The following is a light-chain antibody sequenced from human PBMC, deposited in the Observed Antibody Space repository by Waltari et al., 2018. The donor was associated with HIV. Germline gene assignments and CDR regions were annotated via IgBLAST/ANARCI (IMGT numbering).Light chain of an antibody. CDR1: YSNFGRFY. J-gene: IGLJ2*01. V-gene: IGLV1-47*01. CDR2: QNN. CDR3: AAWDATPKSHWI. Sequence: QSALIQPPSVSGTPGQTVIISCSGTYSNFGRFYVHRYRHLPGTTPPLLIYQNNQRPSGVSDRFTGSKSVSSASLVISGLRGDDEGDYFCAAWDATPKSHWIFGGGTSLTVL.